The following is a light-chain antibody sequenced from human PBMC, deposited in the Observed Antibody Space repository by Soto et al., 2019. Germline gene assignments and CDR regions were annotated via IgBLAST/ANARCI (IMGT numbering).Light chain of an antibody. Sequence: DIVMTQSPLSLPVTPGEPASISCRSSQSLLHSNGYNYLDWYLQKPGQSPQLLIYLGSNRASGVPDRFSGSGSGTDFTLKISRVEAEDVGVYCCMQALQTPYTFAQGTKLEIK. J-gene: IGKJ2*01. CDR1: QSLLHSNGYNY. CDR2: LGS. CDR3: MQALQTPYT. V-gene: IGKV2-28*01.